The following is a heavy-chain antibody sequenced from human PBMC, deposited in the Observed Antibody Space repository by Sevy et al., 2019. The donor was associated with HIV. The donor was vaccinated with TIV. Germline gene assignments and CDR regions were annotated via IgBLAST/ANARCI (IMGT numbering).Heavy chain of an antibody. CDR1: GYSFTGFY. J-gene: IGHJ4*02. D-gene: IGHD3-10*01. CDR2: INPNNGDA. Sequence: ASVKVSCKASGYSFTGFYIHWMRQAPGQGLEWMGWINPNNGDAKYAQKYQGRVTMTGETSATTTYMELTSLRSDDTAMYYCVRGYFGSGSYRLLYWGQGAPVTVSS. CDR3: VRGYFGSGSYRLLY. V-gene: IGHV1-2*02.